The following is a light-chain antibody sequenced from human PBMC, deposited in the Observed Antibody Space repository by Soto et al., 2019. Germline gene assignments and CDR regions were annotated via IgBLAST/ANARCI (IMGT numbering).Light chain of an antibody. J-gene: IGKJ2*01. Sequence: DIEMTQSPSTLSASVGDRVTITCRASQNINTLLAWYQQKQGRAPKLLIYDASRMEDGVPSRFSRSGDGTEFSLTSSGLQPDDLAAYYCQQFHTYYTFGQGT. CDR2: DAS. CDR3: QQFHTYYT. V-gene: IGKV1-5*01. CDR1: QNINTL.